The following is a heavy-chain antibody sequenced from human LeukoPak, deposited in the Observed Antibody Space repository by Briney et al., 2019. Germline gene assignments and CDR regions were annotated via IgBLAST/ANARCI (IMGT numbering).Heavy chain of an antibody. D-gene: IGHD3-3*01. V-gene: IGHV3-21*01. Sequence: GGSLRLSCAASGFTFSSYSMNWVRQAPGKGLEWVSSISSSSYIYYADSVKGRFTISRDNAKNSLYLQMNSLRAEDTAVYYCARGATYYDFWSGLKVSDYWGQGTLVTVSS. CDR3: ARGATYYDFWSGLKVSDY. J-gene: IGHJ4*02. CDR2: ISSSSYI. CDR1: GFTFSSYS.